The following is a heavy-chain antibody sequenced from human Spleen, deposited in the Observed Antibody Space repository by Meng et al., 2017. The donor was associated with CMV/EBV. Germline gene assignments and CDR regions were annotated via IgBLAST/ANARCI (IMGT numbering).Heavy chain of an antibody. Sequence: SGYRFSNFYLHWVRQAPGQRLEWMGWINPDSGDTDYARKFQGRVTMTRDTSTTTAYMELRSLRSDDTAVYYCSRGYTYGWGNFYFDYWGQGTLVTVSS. J-gene: IGHJ4*02. V-gene: IGHV1-2*02. CDR3: SRGYTYGWGNFYFDY. D-gene: IGHD3-10*01. CDR2: INPDSGDT. CDR1: GYRFSNFY.